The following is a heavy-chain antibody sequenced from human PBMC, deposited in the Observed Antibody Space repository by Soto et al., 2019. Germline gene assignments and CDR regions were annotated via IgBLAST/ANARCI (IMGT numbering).Heavy chain of an antibody. Sequence: VGSLKISCKGSGYSFTSYWISWVRQMPGKGLEWMGRIDPSDSYTNYSPSFQGHVTISADKSISTAYLQWSSLRAEDTGVYYCARDLGRTAAGYYYYDAMDVWGQGTTVTVSS. CDR3: ARDLGRTAAGYYYYDAMDV. V-gene: IGHV5-10-1*01. CDR1: GYSFTSYW. D-gene: IGHD2-2*01. CDR2: IDPSDSYT. J-gene: IGHJ6*02.